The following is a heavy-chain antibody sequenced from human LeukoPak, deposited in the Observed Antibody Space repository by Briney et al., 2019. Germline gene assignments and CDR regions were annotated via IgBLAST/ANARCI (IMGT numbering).Heavy chain of an antibody. CDR2: IYHSGST. Sequence: SETLSLTCTVSGGSISSGGYYWSWIRQPPGKGLEWIGYIYHSGSTYYNPSLKSRVTISVDRSKNQFSPKLSSVTAADTAVYYCARQRNGSGYYWGHGTLVTVSS. J-gene: IGHJ4*01. CDR1: GGSISSGGYY. D-gene: IGHD3-10*01. V-gene: IGHV4-30-2*01. CDR3: ARQRNGSGYY.